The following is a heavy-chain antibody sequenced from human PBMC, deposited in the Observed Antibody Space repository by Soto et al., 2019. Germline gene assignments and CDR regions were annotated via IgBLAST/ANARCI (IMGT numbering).Heavy chain of an antibody. CDR2: ISAYNGNT. D-gene: IGHD3-3*01. CDR3: ARGNYDFWSGYFPPDP. J-gene: IGHJ5*02. V-gene: IGHV1-18*01. CDR1: GYTFTSYG. Sequence: ASVKVSCKASGYTFTSYGISWVRQAPGQGLEWMGWISAYNGNTNYAQKLQGRVTMTTDTSTSTAYMELRSLRSDDTAVYYCARGNYDFWSGYFPPDPWGQGTLVTVSS.